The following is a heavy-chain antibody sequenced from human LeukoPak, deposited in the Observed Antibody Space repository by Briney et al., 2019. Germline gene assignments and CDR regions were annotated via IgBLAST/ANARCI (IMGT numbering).Heavy chain of an antibody. J-gene: IGHJ4*02. D-gene: IGHD5-12*01. CDR1: GFIFSSYW. CDR2: INSDGSST. Sequence: GGSLRLSCAASGFIFSSYWMHWVRQAPGKGLVWVSRINSDGSSTTYADSVKGRFTISRDNAKNTLFLQMNSLRVEDTAVYYCAREGRVSGYDFDCWGQGTLVTVSS. V-gene: IGHV3-74*03. CDR3: AREGRVSGYDFDC.